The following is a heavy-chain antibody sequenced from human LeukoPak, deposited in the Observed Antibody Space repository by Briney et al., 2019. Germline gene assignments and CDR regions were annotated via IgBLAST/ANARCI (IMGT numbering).Heavy chain of an antibody. CDR1: GFTFSSYA. CDR3: ARGQQQLVSNWFDP. J-gene: IGHJ5*02. D-gene: IGHD6-13*01. Sequence: PGGSLRLSCAASGFTFSSYAMSWVRQAPGQGLEWVSAMSGSGGSTYYADPVKGRFTISRDNSKNTLYLQMNSLRAEDTAVYYCARGQQQLVSNWFDPWGQGTLVTVSS. V-gene: IGHV3-23*01. CDR2: MSGSGGST.